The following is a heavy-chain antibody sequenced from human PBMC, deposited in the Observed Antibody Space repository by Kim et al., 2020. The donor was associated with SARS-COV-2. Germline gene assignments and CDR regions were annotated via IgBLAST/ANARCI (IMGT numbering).Heavy chain of an antibody. CDR3: AAGRAGTRTNPFDF. J-gene: IGHJ4*02. V-gene: IGHV3-23*01. D-gene: IGHD2-8*01. CDR2: ISAIGGST. Sequence: GGSLRLSCAASEITFYSYAMSWVRQAPGKGLEWVSTISAIGGSTYYADSVRGRFTISRDNSRSILFLQMNTPRVADTAVYYCAAGRAGTRTNPFDFWGQGTLVTVSS. CDR1: EITFYSYA.